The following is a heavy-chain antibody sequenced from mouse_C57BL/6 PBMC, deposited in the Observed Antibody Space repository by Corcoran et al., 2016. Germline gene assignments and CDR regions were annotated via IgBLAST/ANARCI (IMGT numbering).Heavy chain of an antibody. Sequence: EVQLQQSGPELVKPGASVKISCKASGYTFTDYYMNWVKQSHGKSLEWIGDINPNNGGTSYNQKFKGKATLTLDKSSSTAYMELRSLTSEDSVVYYCARGESYWYFDVWGTGTTVTVSS. J-gene: IGHJ1*03. CDR1: GYTFTDYY. CDR2: INPNNGGT. CDR3: ARGESYWYFDV. V-gene: IGHV1-26*01.